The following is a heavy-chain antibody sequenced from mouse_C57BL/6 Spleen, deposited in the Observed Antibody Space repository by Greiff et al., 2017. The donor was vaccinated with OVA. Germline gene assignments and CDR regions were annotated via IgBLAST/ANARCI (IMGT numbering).Heavy chain of an antibody. D-gene: IGHD1-1*01. CDR1: GYAFSSSW. CDR2: IYPGDGDT. J-gene: IGHJ1*03. Sequence: VKLVESGPELVKPGASVKISCKASGYAFSSSWMNWVKQRPGKGLEWIGRIYPGDGDTNYNGKFKGKATLTADKSSSTAYMQLSSLTSEDSAVYFCAREGGRSGYFDVWGTGTTVTVSS. CDR3: AREGGRSGYFDV. V-gene: IGHV1-82*01.